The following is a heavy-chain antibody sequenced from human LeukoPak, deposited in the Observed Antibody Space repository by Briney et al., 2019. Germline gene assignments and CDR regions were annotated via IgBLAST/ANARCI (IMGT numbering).Heavy chain of an antibody. V-gene: IGHV1-2*02. CDR3: GSDIYNGFLYSYAFDT. Sequence: ASVKVSCTASGYTFTGYYMHWVRQAPGQGLEWMGWINPNSGGTNYAQKFQGRVTMTRDTSISTVYMELSRLRSDDTAVYYCGSDIYNGFLYSYAFDTWRQGTTVIVSS. CDR1: GYTFTGYY. D-gene: IGHD5-12*01. CDR2: INPNSGGT. J-gene: IGHJ3*02.